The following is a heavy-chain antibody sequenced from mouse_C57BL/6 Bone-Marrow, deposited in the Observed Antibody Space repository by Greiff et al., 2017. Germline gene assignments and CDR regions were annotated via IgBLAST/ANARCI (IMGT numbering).Heavy chain of an antibody. CDR1: GYTFTDYY. CDR3: ARPLWYSLFAY. V-gene: IGHV1-26*01. CDR2: INPNNGGT. D-gene: IGHD1-1*02. Sequence: VQLQQSGPELVKPGASVKISCKASGYTFTDYYMNWVKQSHGKSLEWIGDINPNNGGTSYNQKFKGKATLTVDKSSSTAYMELRSLTSEDSAVYYCARPLWYSLFAYWGQGTLVTVSA. J-gene: IGHJ3*01.